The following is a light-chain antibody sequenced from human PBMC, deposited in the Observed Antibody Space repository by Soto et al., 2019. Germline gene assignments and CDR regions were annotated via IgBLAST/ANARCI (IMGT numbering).Light chain of an antibody. CDR3: SSYTGSSTFV. CDR1: SSDVGGYDY. Sequence: QSALTQPASVSGSPGHSITTSCTGTSSDVGGYDYVSWYQQLPGKAPKLLIYDVNNRPSGVSHRFSGSKSGNTASLTISGLQAEDGADYYCSSYTGSSTFVFGTGTKVTVL. V-gene: IGLV2-14*01. J-gene: IGLJ1*01. CDR2: DVN.